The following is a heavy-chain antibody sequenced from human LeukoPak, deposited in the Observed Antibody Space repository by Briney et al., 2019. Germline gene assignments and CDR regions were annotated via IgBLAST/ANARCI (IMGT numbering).Heavy chain of an antibody. CDR2: ISYDANIGSNK. J-gene: IGHJ4*02. D-gene: IGHD3-22*01. Sequence: GGSLRLSCAASGFTLSSYGMHWVRQAPGKGLEWVALISYDANIGSNKYYADSVKGRFTISRDNSKNTLYLQMNSLRAEDTAVYYCARDRYYSHDSFGYYFDNWGQGTLVTVSS. CDR3: ARDRYYSHDSFGYYFDN. CDR1: GFTLSSYG. V-gene: IGHV3-30*03.